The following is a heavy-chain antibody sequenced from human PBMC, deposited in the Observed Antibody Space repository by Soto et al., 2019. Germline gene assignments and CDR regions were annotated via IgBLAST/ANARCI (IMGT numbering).Heavy chain of an antibody. V-gene: IGHV1-18*01. CDR1: GYTCTTYG. CDR3: ARGGAAAETYYYYSMDV. D-gene: IGHD6-13*01. J-gene: IGHJ6*02. CDR2: ISAYNGNT. Sequence: QVQLVQSGAEVKKPGASVKVSCKASGYTCTTYGITWVRQAPGQGLEWMGWISAYNGNTNYAQKLQGRVTMTTDTYTTSAYMGLRSLRSDDTAVYYCARGGAAAETYYYYSMDVWGQGTTVTVSS.